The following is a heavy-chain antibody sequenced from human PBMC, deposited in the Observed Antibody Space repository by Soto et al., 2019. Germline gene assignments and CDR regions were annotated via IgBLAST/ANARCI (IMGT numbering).Heavy chain of an antibody. CDR3: ARMASSGTLNWFDP. Sequence: GASVKDSCKASGYTFINYDISWVRQATGQGLEWMGWMNPGSGKTGYANKFQGRVTMTRDASTSTAHLELSSLTSEDTAVYYCARMASSGTLNWFDPWGQGTLVTVSS. CDR2: MNPGSGKT. J-gene: IGHJ5*02. V-gene: IGHV1-8*02. CDR1: GYTFINYD.